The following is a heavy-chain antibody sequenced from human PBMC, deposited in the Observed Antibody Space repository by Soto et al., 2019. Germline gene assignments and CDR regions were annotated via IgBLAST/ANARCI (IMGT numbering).Heavy chain of an antibody. D-gene: IGHD2-15*01. CDR3: ARGVRLFRGSCDP. CDR1: GGSFSDTY. J-gene: IGHJ5*02. Sequence: QVHLQQRGAGLLKPSETLSLTCAVYGGSFSDTYWNWFRQPPGKGLEWIGEINHNTNPIYNPSLTSRVTISVDPSKNPFSLKFTSVAAADTAVYSCARGVRLFRGSCDPWGQGTLVTFSS. CDR2: INHNTNP. V-gene: IGHV4-34*01.